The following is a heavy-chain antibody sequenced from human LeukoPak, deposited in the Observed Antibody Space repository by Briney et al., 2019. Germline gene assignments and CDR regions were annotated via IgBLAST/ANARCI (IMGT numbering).Heavy chain of an antibody. CDR2: ISSSSSYI. Sequence: PGGSLRLSCAASGSTFSSYGINWVRQAPGKGLEWVSSISSSSSYIYYADSVKGRFTVSRDNAKNSLYLQMNSLRAEDTAVYYCARDLGGSGWSDAFDIWGQGTMVTVSS. V-gene: IGHV3-21*01. CDR3: ARDLGGSGWSDAFDI. D-gene: IGHD6-19*01. J-gene: IGHJ3*02. CDR1: GSTFSSYG.